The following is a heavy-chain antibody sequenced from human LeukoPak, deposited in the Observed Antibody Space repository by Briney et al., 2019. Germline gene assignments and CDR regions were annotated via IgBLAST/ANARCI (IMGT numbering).Heavy chain of an antibody. CDR3: AREGETVITFGGVIVDSLDY. J-gene: IGHJ4*02. CDR1: GFSFSSYE. V-gene: IGHV3-48*03. Sequence: GGSLRLSCAASGFSFSSYEVNWVRQAPGKGLEWVSFISGSGSIKYYADSVKGRFTISRDNAKSSLFLQMDSLRAGDTAVYYCAREGETVITFGGVIVDSLDYWGQGTLVTVSS. D-gene: IGHD3-16*02. CDR2: ISGSGSIK.